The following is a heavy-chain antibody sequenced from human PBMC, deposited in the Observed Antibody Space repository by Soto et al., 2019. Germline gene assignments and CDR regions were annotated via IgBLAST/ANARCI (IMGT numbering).Heavy chain of an antibody. CDR2: IYYSGST. CDR1: GGSVSSGSYY. Sequence: QVQLQESGPGLVKPSETLSLTCTVSGGSVSSGSYYWSWIRQPPGKGLEWIGYIYYSGSTNYNPSLKSRVTISVDTSKNQFSLKLSSVTAADTAVYYCVRDWPDYYGMDVWGQGTTVTVSS. CDR3: VRDWPDYYGMDV. J-gene: IGHJ6*02. V-gene: IGHV4-61*01.